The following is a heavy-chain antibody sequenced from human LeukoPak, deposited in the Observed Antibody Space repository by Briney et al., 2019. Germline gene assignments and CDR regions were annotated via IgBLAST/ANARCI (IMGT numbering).Heavy chain of an antibody. V-gene: IGHV4-59*01. CDR2: IYYSGST. J-gene: IGHJ6*02. CDR1: GGSISSCY. Sequence: PSETLSLTCTVSGGSISSCYWSWIRQPPGKGLEWIGYIYYSGSTNYNPSLKSRVTISVDTSKNQFSLKLSSVTAADTAVYYCARDRIVVVPAAGAPGDYYYYYGMDVWGQGTTVTVSS. CDR3: ARDRIVVVPAAGAPGDYYYYYGMDV. D-gene: IGHD2-2*01.